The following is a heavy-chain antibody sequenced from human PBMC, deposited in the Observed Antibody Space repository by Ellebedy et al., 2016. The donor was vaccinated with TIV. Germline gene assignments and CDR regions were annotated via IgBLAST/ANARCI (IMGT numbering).Heavy chain of an antibody. D-gene: IGHD1-14*01. J-gene: IGHJ4*02. Sequence: LSLTCAASGFTFRSYWMSWVRQAPGEGLEWVANIKYDLSQTYYLDSVKGRFTISRDNAKNSLYLHMNSLRAEDTALYYCARGPAGYNAGKHDFWGQGTLVVVSS. CDR3: ARGPAGYNAGKHDF. CDR2: IKYDLSQT. V-gene: IGHV3-7*01. CDR1: GFTFRSYW.